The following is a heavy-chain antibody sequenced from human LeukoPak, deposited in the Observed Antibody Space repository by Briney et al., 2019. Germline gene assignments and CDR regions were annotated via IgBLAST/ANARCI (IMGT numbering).Heavy chain of an antibody. J-gene: IGHJ6*02. V-gene: IGHV3-23*01. D-gene: IGHD1-26*01. CDR2: ISGSGGST. Sequence: GGSLRLSCAASGFTFSSYAMSWVRQAPGKGLEWVSAISGSGGSTYYADSVKGRFTISRDNSKNTLYLQMNSLRAEDTAVYYCAKDKRVVGGRHGSYYYGMDVWGQGTTVTVSS. CDR3: AKDKRVVGGRHGSYYYGMDV. CDR1: GFTFSSYA.